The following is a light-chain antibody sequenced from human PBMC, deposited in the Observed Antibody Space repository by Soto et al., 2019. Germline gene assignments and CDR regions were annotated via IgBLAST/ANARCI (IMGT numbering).Light chain of an antibody. CDR2: TTS. Sequence: DVQMTQSPSSLSASVGDRVTITCRASQNIDIYLNWYQQKPGRPPTLRIYTTSRLQSGVPTRFSGSGSGTDFTLTISNLQPEDFATYSCHQSYITPPAFGQGTKVGIK. V-gene: IGKV1-39*01. J-gene: IGKJ2*01. CDR3: HQSYITPPA. CDR1: QNIDIY.